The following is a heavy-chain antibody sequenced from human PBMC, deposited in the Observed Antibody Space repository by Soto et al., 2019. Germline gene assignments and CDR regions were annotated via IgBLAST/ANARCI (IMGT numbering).Heavy chain of an antibody. CDR1: GYTFTNNA. V-gene: IGHV1-3*04. Sequence: QVQLVQSEAEVKKPGASVKVSCKASGYTFTNNAMHWVRQAPGQRLEWMGWINTGNGDTKYSQNFQGRVTITRDTSASTAYMELSSVRSEDTAVYYCARDRGSGFGGYYYGMDVWGQGTTVTVSS. D-gene: IGHD3-3*01. CDR2: INTGNGDT. CDR3: ARDRGSGFGGYYYGMDV. J-gene: IGHJ6*02.